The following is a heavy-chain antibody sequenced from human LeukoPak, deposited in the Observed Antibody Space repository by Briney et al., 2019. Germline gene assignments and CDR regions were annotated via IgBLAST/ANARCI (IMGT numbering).Heavy chain of an antibody. Sequence: PSETLSLTCAVYGGSFSGYYWSWIRQPPGKGLEWIGEINHSGSTNYNPSLKSRVTISVDTSKNQFSLKLSSVTAADTAVYYCARGRPGVSSITMIVVVITTWFDYWGQGTLVTVSS. CDR2: INHSGST. V-gene: IGHV4-34*01. CDR1: GGSFSGYY. CDR3: ARGRPGVSSITMIVVVITTWFDY. J-gene: IGHJ4*02. D-gene: IGHD3-22*01.